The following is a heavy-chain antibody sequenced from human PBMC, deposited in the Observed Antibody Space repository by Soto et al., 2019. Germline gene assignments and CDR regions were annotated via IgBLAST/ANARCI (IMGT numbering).Heavy chain of an antibody. D-gene: IGHD3-16*01. J-gene: IGHJ5*02. V-gene: IGHV1-69*01. CDR2: IIPIFGTA. CDR3: AREVMANGWFDP. CDR1: GGTFSSYA. Sequence: QVQLVQSGAEVKKPGSSVKVSCKASGGTFSSYAISWVRQAPGQGLEWMGGIIPIFGTANYAQKVQGRVTRTADEPTSTDYMELSSRRAEDTAVYYCAREVMANGWFDPWGQGTLVTVSS.